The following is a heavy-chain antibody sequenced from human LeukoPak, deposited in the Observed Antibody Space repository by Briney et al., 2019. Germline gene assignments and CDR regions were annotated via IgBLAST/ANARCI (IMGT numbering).Heavy chain of an antibody. D-gene: IGHD4-17*01. CDR1: GYTFTSYG. Sequence: ASVKVSCKASGYTFTSYGIIWVRQAPGQGLEWMGWISNYNGNTNYAQKIQGRVTMTRDTSISTAYMELSRLRSDDTAVYYCARVPPSYGDYVLWPLTQYNWFDPWGQGTLVTVSS. J-gene: IGHJ5*02. CDR3: ARVPPSYGDYVLWPLTQYNWFDP. CDR2: ISNYNGNT. V-gene: IGHV1-18*01.